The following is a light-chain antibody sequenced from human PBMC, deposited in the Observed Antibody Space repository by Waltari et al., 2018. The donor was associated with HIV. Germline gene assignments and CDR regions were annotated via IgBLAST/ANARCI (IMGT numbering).Light chain of an antibody. V-gene: IGKV1-12*01. J-gene: IGKJ4*01. CDR2: AAS. Sequence: DIRMTQSPSSVSTSVGDRVTITCRASQGIGKWLAWYQQKPGKAPKLLIFAASSLQSGVPSRFSGSGSGTDFNLTISGLQPEDLATYFCQQTNNFPLTFGGGTKVDI. CDR3: QQTNNFPLT. CDR1: QGIGKW.